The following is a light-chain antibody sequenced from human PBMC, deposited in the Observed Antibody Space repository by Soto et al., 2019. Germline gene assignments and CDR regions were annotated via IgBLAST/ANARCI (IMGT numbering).Light chain of an antibody. J-gene: IGKJ4*01. Sequence: DIQMTQSPSSLSASVGDRVTITCQASQGISNYLNWYQQKPGKAPKLLIYDASNWATGVPSRFSGSGSGTDFSFTISSLQPEDIATYYCQQYDDLPLTFGGGTKVKIK. V-gene: IGKV1-33*01. CDR1: QGISNY. CDR3: QQYDDLPLT. CDR2: DAS.